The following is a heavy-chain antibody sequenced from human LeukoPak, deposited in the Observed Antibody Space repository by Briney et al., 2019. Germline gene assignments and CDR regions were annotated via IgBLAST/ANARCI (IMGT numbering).Heavy chain of an antibody. CDR3: ARDDGKYCGGDCYLDY. D-gene: IGHD2-21*01. CDR2: ICTSGST. V-gene: IGHV4-4*07. CDR1: GGSISSYY. Sequence: SETLSLTCTVSGGSISSYYWSWIRQPAGKGLEWIGRICTSGSTNYNPSLKSRVTMSVDTSKNQFSLKLSSVTAADTAVYYCARDDGKYCGGDCYLDYWGQGTLVTVSS. J-gene: IGHJ4*02.